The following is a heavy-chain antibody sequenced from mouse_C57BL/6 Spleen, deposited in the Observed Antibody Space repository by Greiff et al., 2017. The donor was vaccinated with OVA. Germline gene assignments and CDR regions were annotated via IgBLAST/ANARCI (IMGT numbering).Heavy chain of an antibody. V-gene: IGHV1-15*01. CDR3: TRSGSSFDY. Sequence: VQLQESGAELVRPGASVTLSCKASGYTFTDYEMHWVKQTPVHGLEWIGAIDPETGGTAYNQKFKGKAILTADKSSSTAYMELRSPTSEDAAVYYCTRSGSSFDYWGQGTTLTVSS. CDR2: IDPETGGT. CDR1: GYTFTDYE. J-gene: IGHJ2*01. D-gene: IGHD1-1*01.